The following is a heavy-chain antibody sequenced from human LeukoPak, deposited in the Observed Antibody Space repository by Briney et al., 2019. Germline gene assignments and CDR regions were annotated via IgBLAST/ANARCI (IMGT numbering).Heavy chain of an antibody. D-gene: IGHD3-22*01. CDR2: IYYSGST. Sequence: PSETLSLTCTVSGGSISSYYWSWIRQPPGKGLEWIGYIYYSGSTNYNPSLKSRVTISVDTSKNQFSLKLSSVTAADTAVYYCAREEDSSGYQSDWGQGTLVTVSS. J-gene: IGHJ4*02. CDR1: GGSISSYY. V-gene: IGHV4-59*01. CDR3: AREEDSSGYQSD.